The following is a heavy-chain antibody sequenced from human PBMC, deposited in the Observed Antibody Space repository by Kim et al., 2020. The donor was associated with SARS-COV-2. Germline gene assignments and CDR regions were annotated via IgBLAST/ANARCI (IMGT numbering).Heavy chain of an antibody. Sequence: SETLSLTCTVSGGSISSYYWSWIRQPPGKGLEWIGYIYYSGSTNYNPSLKSRVTISVDTSKNQFSLKLSSVTAADTAVYYCARVAVLGQQLPRGPLFDPWGQGTLVTVSS. J-gene: IGHJ5*02. CDR1: GGSISSYY. V-gene: IGHV4-59*01. CDR3: ARVAVLGQQLPRGPLFDP. CDR2: IYYSGST. D-gene: IGHD6-13*01.